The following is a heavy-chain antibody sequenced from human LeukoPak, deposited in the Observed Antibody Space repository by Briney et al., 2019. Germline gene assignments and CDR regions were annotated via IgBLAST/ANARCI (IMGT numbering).Heavy chain of an antibody. Sequence: GASVKVSCKASGYTFTSYGISWVRQAPGQGLEWMGWISAYNGNTNYAQKLQGRVTMTTDTSTSTAYMELRSLRSDDMAVYYCASEVFGEYSKPGVWGQGTLVTVSS. D-gene: IGHD6-6*01. CDR3: ASEVFGEYSKPGV. J-gene: IGHJ4*02. CDR1: GYTFTSYG. CDR2: ISAYNGNT. V-gene: IGHV1-18*03.